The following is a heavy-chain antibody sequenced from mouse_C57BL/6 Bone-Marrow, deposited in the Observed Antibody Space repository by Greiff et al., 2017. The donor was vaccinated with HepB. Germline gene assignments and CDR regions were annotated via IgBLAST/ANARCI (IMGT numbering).Heavy chain of an antibody. CDR1: GYTFTDYY. V-gene: IGHV1-26*01. Sequence: VQLQQSGPELVKPGASVKISCKASGYTFTDYYMNWVKQSHGKSLEWIGDINPNNGGTSYNQKFKGKATLTVDKSSSTAYMELRSLTSEDSAVYYCARDDYYGSSYGFAYWGQGTLVTVSA. CDR3: ARDDYYGSSYGFAY. J-gene: IGHJ3*01. D-gene: IGHD1-1*01. CDR2: INPNNGGT.